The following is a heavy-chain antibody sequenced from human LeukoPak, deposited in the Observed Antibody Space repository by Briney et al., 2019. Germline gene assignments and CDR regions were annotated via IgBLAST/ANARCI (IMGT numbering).Heavy chain of an antibody. V-gene: IGHV1-69*05. CDR1: GGTFSSYA. D-gene: IGHD5-12*01. CDR3: AREREVATQKGAFDI. CDR2: IIPIFGTA. J-gene: IGHJ3*02. Sequence: ASVKVSCKASGGTFSSYAISWVRQGPGQGLEWMGGIIPIFGTANYAQKFQGRVTITTDESTSTAYMELSSLRSEDTAVYYCAREREVATQKGAFDIWGQGTMVTVSS.